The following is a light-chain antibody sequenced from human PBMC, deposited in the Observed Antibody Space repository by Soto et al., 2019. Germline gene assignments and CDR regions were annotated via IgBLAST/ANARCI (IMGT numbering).Light chain of an antibody. Sequence: EIVMTQSPATLSVSLGDRATLSCRASQSITTHLAWYQQRPGQAPRLLIYHSSTRATGVPTRFSGSGSGTDFTLTINSLQSEDIAVYYCQQYNTWHRTFGQGTKV. CDR2: HSS. J-gene: IGKJ1*01. V-gene: IGKV3-15*01. CDR3: QQYNTWHRT. CDR1: QSITTH.